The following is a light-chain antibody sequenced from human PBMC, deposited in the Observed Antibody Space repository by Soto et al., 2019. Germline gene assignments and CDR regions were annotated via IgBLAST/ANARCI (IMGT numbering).Light chain of an antibody. CDR1: QSVCIY. CDR2: GAS. V-gene: IGKV3-15*01. Sequence: EIVMTQSPATLSVSPGDRATLSCRASQSVCIYLAWYQQKPGQAPRLLIYGASTRATATPARFSGSGSGTEFTLTISSLQSEDFGVYYCHQYNNWPQTFGQGTKVELK. CDR3: HQYNNWPQT. J-gene: IGKJ1*01.